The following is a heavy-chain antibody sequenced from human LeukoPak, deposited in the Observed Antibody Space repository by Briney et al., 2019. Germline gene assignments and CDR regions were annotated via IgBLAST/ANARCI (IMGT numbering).Heavy chain of an antibody. D-gene: IGHD3-22*01. CDR2: IWHEGSKD. J-gene: IGHJ4*02. CDR1: GFIFSSYG. CDR3: AKVTGDYYDTSGAFDY. Sequence: PGGSLRLSCAASGFIFSSYGMHWVRHAPGKGLEGVARIWHEGSKDDYADSVKGRFPISRDNSKNTLYLQMNSLRAEDTAIYYCAKVTGDYYDTSGAFDYWGQGTLVTVSS. V-gene: IGHV3-33*06.